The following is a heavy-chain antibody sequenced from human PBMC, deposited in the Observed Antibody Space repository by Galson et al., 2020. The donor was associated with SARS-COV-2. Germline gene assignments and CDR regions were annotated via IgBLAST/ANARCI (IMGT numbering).Heavy chain of an antibody. CDR1: GFTFSSYG. D-gene: IGHD5-18*01. J-gene: IGHJ4*02. CDR3: ARDEAEWIQLWLLDY. V-gene: IGHV3-33*01. Sequence: GESLKISCAASGFTFSSYGMHWVRQAPGKGLEWVAVIWYDGSNKYYANSVKGRFTISRDNSKNTLYLQMNSLRAEDTAVYYCARDEAEWIQLWLLDYWGQGTLVTVSS. CDR2: IWYDGSNK.